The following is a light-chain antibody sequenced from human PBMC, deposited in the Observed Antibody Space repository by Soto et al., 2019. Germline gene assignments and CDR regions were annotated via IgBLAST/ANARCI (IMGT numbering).Light chain of an antibody. V-gene: IGKV3-20*01. CDR1: QSIRSNY. Sequence: EIVMTQSPGTLSLSPGERPTLSCRSRQSIRSNYLAGYQQKPGQSPMFLIYGVVSRATGIPDRFSGSGSGTDFTLTISRLEPEDFAVYYCQQYGISPVTFGQGTKVDIK. CDR2: GVV. CDR3: QQYGISPVT. J-gene: IGKJ1*01.